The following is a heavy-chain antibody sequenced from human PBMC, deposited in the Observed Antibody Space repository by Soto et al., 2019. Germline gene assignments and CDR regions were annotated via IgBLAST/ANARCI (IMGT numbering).Heavy chain of an antibody. D-gene: IGHD6-13*01. Sequence: SQTLSLTCAISGDSVSSNSAAWNWIRQSPSRGLEWLGRTYYRSKWYNDYAVSVKSRITINPDTSKNQFSLQLNSVTPEDTAVYYCARDRGSSSYEADPFGWFDPWRQGTLVTVSS. J-gene: IGHJ5*02. V-gene: IGHV6-1*01. CDR1: GDSVSSNSAA. CDR2: TYYRSKWYN. CDR3: ARDRGSSSYEADPFGWFDP.